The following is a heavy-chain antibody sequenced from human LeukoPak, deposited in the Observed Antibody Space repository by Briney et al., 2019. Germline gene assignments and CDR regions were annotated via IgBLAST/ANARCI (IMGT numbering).Heavy chain of an antibody. CDR1: GGSISSSSYY. V-gene: IGHV4-39*01. Sequence: SETLSLTCAVSGGSISSSSYYWGWLRQPPGKGLEWFGSIYYSGSTYYNPSLKSRVTISVDTSKNQFSLKLSSVTAADTAVYYCASPVVVPENYYYYGMDVWGQGTTVTVSS. CDR3: ASPVVVPENYYYYGMDV. D-gene: IGHD2-2*01. J-gene: IGHJ6*02. CDR2: IYYSGST.